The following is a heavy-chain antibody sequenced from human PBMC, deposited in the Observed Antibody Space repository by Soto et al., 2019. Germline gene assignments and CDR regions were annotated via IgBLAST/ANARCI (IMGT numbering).Heavy chain of an antibody. D-gene: IGHD6-19*01. V-gene: IGHV3-23*01. Sequence: GGSRRLSCGVSGFTFSSYAMSWVRQAPGKGLEWVSSISGSGGNIYYADSVKGRFTISRDNSKNRLHLQMNSLRAEDTAVYYCAKPASGWYPKLMNGMDVWGQGTTVTVSS. J-gene: IGHJ6*02. CDR1: GFTFSSYA. CDR3: AKPASGWYPKLMNGMDV. CDR2: ISGSGGNI.